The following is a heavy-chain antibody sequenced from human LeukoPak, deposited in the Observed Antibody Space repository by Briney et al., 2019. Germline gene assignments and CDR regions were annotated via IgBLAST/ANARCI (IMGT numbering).Heavy chain of an antibody. D-gene: IGHD1-1*01. J-gene: IGHJ3*02. Sequence: GASVKVSCKASGYTFTGYYMHWVRQAPGQGLEWMGWINPNSGDTNYAQKFQGRVTMTRDMSIGTAYMEQSRLRSDDTAMYYCARGKNWLDAFDIWGQGTVVTVSS. CDR2: INPNSGDT. CDR3: ARGKNWLDAFDI. V-gene: IGHV1-2*02. CDR1: GYTFTGYY.